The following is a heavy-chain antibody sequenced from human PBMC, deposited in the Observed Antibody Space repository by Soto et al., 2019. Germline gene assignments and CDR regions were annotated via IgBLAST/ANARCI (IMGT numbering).Heavy chain of an antibody. V-gene: IGHV3-30-3*01. J-gene: IGHJ5*02. D-gene: IGHD4-17*01. CDR2: ISYDGSNK. CDR3: ARPSTTVTTLNWFDP. CDR1: GFTFSSYA. Sequence: PGGSLRLSCAASGFTFSSYAMHWVRQAPGKGLEWVAVISYDGSNKYYADSVKGRFTISRDNSKNTLYLQMNSLRAEDTAVYYCARPSTTVTTLNWFDPWGQGTLVTVSS.